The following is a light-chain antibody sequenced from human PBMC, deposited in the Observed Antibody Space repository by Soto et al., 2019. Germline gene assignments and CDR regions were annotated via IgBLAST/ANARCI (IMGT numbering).Light chain of an antibody. V-gene: IGLV2-14*03. CDR2: DVS. CDR3: SSYTSSGTPV. Sequence: ALTQPASVSGSPGQSITISCTGTSSDVGGYNYVSWFQHHPGKAPKLMIYDVSNRPSGVSYRFSGSKSGNTASLTISGLQAEDEADYYCSSYTSSGTPVFGGGTKLTVL. J-gene: IGLJ2*01. CDR1: SSDVGGYNY.